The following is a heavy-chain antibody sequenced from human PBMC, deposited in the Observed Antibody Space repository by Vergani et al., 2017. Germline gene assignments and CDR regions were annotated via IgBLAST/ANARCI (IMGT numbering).Heavy chain of an antibody. V-gene: IGHV1-2*02. D-gene: IGHD6-19*01. Sequence: QVQLVQSGAEVKKPGASVKVSCKASGYTFTSYDINWVRQATGQGLEWMGWINPNSGGTNYAQKFQGRVTMTRDTSISTAYMELSRLISDDTAVYYCARSAYSSGWYEGYWGQGTLVTVSS. J-gene: IGHJ4*02. CDR3: ARSAYSSGWYEGY. CDR2: INPNSGGT. CDR1: GYTFTSYD.